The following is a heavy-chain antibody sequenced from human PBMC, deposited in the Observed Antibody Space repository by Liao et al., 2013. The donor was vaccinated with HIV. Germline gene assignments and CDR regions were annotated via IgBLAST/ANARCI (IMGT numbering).Heavy chain of an antibody. CDR3: ARGNPFDIVVVVPPTHLKFDY. CDR1: GGSFSDYY. CDR2: INHSGST. J-gene: IGHJ4*02. Sequence: QVPLRQWGAGLLKPSETLSLTCAVYGGSFSDYYWSWIRQPPGKGLEWIGEINHSGSTNYNPSLKSRVTISIDTSKNQFSLKLSSVTAADTAVYYCARGNPFDIVVVVPPTHLKFDYWGQGTLVTVSS. V-gene: IGHV4-34*01. D-gene: IGHD2-15*01.